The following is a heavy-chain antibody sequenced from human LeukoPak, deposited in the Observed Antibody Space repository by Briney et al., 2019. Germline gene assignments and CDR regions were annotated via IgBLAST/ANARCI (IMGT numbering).Heavy chain of an antibody. CDR3: ARAVSGGTMDP. Sequence: TGGSLRLSCAASGFTFSSYTMHWVRQAPGKGLEWVALILYDGSNKYYADSVKGRFTISRDNSKNTLYLQMNSLRPEDTAVYYCARAVSGGTMDPWGQGTLVTVSS. CDR1: GFTFSSYT. J-gene: IGHJ5*02. D-gene: IGHD1-7*01. CDR2: ILYDGSNK. V-gene: IGHV3-30*04.